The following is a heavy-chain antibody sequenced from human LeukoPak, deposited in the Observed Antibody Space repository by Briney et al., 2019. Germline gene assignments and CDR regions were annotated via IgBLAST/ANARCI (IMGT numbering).Heavy chain of an antibody. CDR3: ARVNWNFKTLDN. D-gene: IGHD1-7*01. CDR1: DYSISSGYY. CDR2: IYHSGAT. V-gene: IGHV4-38-2*01. Sequence: PSETLSLTCAVSDYSISSGYYWGWIRQPPGRGLEWIGGIYHSGATYYNPSLVRRFTISVDMSKNQFFLKVRSVTAADTAVYYCARVNWNFKTLDNWGQGTLVTVSS. J-gene: IGHJ4*02.